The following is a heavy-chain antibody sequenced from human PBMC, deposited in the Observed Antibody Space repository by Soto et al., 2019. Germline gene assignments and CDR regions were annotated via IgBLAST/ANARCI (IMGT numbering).Heavy chain of an antibody. Sequence: EVQLVESGGGLVKPGGSLRLSCAASGFTFSSYSMNWVRQAPGKGLEWVSSISSSSSYIYYADSVKGRFTISRDNAKNSLYLQLNSLRADDTAVYYCARDNIWGSLFSHWGQGTLVTVSS. CDR3: ARDNIWGSLFSH. CDR1: GFTFSSYS. J-gene: IGHJ4*02. V-gene: IGHV3-21*01. D-gene: IGHD3-16*01. CDR2: ISSSSSYI.